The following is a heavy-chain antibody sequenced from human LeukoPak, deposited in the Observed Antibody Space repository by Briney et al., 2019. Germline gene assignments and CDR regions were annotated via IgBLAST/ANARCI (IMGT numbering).Heavy chain of an antibody. J-gene: IGHJ4*02. CDR2: ISGRGTDT. CDR1: RFTFSSYA. D-gene: IGHD5-18*01. Sequence: PAGGSLRLSCAGSRFTFSSYAMSWVRQAPGKGLQWVSTISGRGTDTYYADSVKGRFIISRDNSNSTLSLQMSSLRAEDTAVYYCAKGAFPTAMVTPYFDYWGQGALVTVSS. CDR3: AKGAFPTAMVTPYFDY. V-gene: IGHV3-23*01.